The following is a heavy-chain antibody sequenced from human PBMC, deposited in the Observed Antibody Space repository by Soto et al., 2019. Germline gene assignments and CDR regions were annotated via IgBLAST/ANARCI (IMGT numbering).Heavy chain of an antibody. V-gene: IGHV3-23*01. CDR1: GFSINNYA. CDR2: ICGSGDTT. CDR3: PKRARAGYNSSIEY. Sequence: PGGSLRLSCAASGFSINNYAMNWVRHAPGKGLEGLSDICGSGDTTYCADSVKGRFTISRDNSKNTLYLQMNSLRPEDTAIYYCPKRARAGYNSSIEYWGQGIRVPASS. D-gene: IGHD5-12*01. J-gene: IGHJ4*02.